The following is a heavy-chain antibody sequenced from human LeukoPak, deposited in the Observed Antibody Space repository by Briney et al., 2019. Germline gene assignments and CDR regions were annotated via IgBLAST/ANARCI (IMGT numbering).Heavy chain of an antibody. D-gene: IGHD2-8*01. Sequence: ASAKVSCKASGYTFTSYAMNWVRQAPGQGLEWMGWINTNTENPAYAQGFTGRFVFSVDISVSTAYLQINSLKAEDTAVYYCARMGYCTRATCGGAFDFWGQGTLVTVSS. V-gene: IGHV7-4-1*02. J-gene: IGHJ4*02. CDR1: GYTFTSYA. CDR3: ARMGYCTRATCGGAFDF. CDR2: INTNTENP.